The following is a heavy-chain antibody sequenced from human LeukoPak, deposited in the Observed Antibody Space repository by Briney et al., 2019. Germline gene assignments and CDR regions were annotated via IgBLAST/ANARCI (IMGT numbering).Heavy chain of an antibody. D-gene: IGHD3-22*01. Sequence: GGSLRLACAASGFTFRSDWMSWVRQSPEKGLEWAANINPDGSATYYADSVKGRFTISRDNSKNTLYLQMNSLRAEDTAMYYCARAAYDSSGYLTLWGRGTLVTVSS. CDR3: ARAAYDSSGYLTL. CDR2: INPDGSAT. V-gene: IGHV3-7*01. J-gene: IGHJ4*02. CDR1: GFTFRSDW.